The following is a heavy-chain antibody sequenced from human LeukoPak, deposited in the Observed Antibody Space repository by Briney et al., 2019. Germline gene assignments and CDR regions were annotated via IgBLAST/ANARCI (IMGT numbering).Heavy chain of an antibody. J-gene: IGHJ4*02. D-gene: IGHD2-2*01. CDR1: GFTFSSYG. CDR2: ISYDGSNK. V-gene: IGHV3-30*18. CDR3: AKDLAVYCSSTSCYSYYFDY. Sequence: GGSLRLSCAASGFTFSSYGMHWVRQAPGKGLEWVAVISYDGSNKYYADSVKGRFTISRDNSKNTLYLQMNSLRAEDTAVYYCAKDLAVYCSSTSCYSYYFDYWGQGTLVTVSS.